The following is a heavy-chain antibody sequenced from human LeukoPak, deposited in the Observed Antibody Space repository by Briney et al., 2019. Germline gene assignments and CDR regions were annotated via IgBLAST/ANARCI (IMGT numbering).Heavy chain of an antibody. J-gene: IGHJ4*02. CDR1: GFTFSSYS. V-gene: IGHV3-21*01. Sequence: GGSLRLSCAASGFTFSSYSMNWVRQAPGKGLEWVSSISSSSSYIYYADSVKGRFTISRDNAKNSLYLQMNSLRAEDTAVYYCARDYYDSSGYYYVYDYWGQGTLVTVSS. D-gene: IGHD3-22*01. CDR2: ISSSSSYI. CDR3: ARDYYDSSGYYYVYDY.